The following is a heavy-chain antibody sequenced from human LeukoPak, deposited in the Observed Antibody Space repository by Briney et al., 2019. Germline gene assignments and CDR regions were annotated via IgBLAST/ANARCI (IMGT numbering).Heavy chain of an antibody. Sequence: GGSLRLSCAASGFSFNTYAMHWVRQAPGKGLEYVSAISTNGGSTNYANSVKGRFTISRDNSKNTLYLQMGSLKTEDMAIYYCARLNSGNYNRGYLDYWGQGALVTVSS. CDR1: GFSFNTYA. V-gene: IGHV3-64*01. J-gene: IGHJ4*02. D-gene: IGHD1-26*01. CDR2: ISTNGGST. CDR3: ARLNSGNYNRGYLDY.